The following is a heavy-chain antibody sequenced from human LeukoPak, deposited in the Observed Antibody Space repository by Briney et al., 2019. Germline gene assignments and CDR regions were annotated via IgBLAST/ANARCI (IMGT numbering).Heavy chain of an antibody. V-gene: IGHV4-34*01. CDR2: INHSGST. D-gene: IGHD3-10*01. J-gene: IGHJ5*02. CDR3: ARWGRTYYYGSGSYPWFDP. CDR1: GGSFNGYY. Sequence: PSETLSLTCAVYGGSFNGYYWSWIRQPPGKGLEWIGEINHSGSTNYNPSLKSRVTISVDTSKNQFSLKLSSVTAADTAVYYCARWGRTYYYGSGSYPWFDPWGQGTLVTVSS.